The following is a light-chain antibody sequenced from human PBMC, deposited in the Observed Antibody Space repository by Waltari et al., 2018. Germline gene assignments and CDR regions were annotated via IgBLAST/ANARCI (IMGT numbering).Light chain of an antibody. CDR1: SGNIDATY. Sequence: LVLTQPHSVSESPGKTVTISCSRSSGNIDATYVQRYQQRPGSAPATIIYEDDKRPSGVPDRFSASVDTSSNSASLTISGLTTEDEADYYCQTYDLGNPVVFGGGTKLTVL. J-gene: IGLJ2*01. CDR2: EDD. CDR3: QTYDLGNPVV. V-gene: IGLV6-57*03.